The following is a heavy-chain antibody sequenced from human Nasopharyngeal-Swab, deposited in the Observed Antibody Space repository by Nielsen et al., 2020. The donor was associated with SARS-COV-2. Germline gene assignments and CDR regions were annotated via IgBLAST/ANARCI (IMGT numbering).Heavy chain of an antibody. CDR3: ARGGGDDYVWGSYNYYFDY. V-gene: IGHV3-53*01. CDR2: IYSGGST. CDR1: GFTVSSNY. Sequence: GGSLRLSCAASGFTVSSNYMSWVRQAPGKGLEWVSVIYSGGSTYYADPVKGRFTISRDNSKNTPYLQMNSLRAEDTAVDYCARGGGDDYVWGSYNYYFDYWGQGTLVTVSS. J-gene: IGHJ4*02. D-gene: IGHD3-16*01.